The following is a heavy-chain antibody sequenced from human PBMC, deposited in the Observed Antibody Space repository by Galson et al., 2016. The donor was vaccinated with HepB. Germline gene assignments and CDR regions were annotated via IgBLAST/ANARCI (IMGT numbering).Heavy chain of an antibody. V-gene: IGHV3-20*01. CDR3: ARGPFLYSSSWYYFDY. CDR2: INWNGGST. D-gene: IGHD6-13*01. J-gene: IGHJ4*02. CDR1: GFTFDDHG. Sequence: SLRLSCAASGFTFDDHGLSWVRQVPGKGLEWVSGINWNGGSTGYADSVKGRFTISRDNAKTSLYLQMNSPRAEDTALYHCARGPFLYSSSWYYFDYWGQGTLVTVSS.